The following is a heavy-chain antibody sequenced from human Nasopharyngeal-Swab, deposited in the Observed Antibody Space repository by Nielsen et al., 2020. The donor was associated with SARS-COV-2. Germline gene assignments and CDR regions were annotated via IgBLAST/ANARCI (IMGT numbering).Heavy chain of an antibody. Sequence: GGSLRLSCAAFGFTFDDYGMSWVRHAPGKGLEWVSAISGSGGSTYYADSVKGRFTISRDNSKNTLYLQMNSLRAEDTAVYYCAKDLGYCSGGSCYGDAFDIWGQGTTVTVSS. D-gene: IGHD2-15*01. V-gene: IGHV3-23*01. CDR2: ISGSGGST. CDR1: GFTFDDYG. CDR3: AKDLGYCSGGSCYGDAFDI. J-gene: IGHJ3*02.